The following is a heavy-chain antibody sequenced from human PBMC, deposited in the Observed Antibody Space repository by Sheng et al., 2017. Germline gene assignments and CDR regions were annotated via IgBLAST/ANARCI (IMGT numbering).Heavy chain of an antibody. CDR1: GYSISSTYY. CDR2: IHHSGST. V-gene: IGHV4-38-2*02. CDR3: ARDPKQFLKGDAFDI. D-gene: IGHD3-3*01. Sequence: QVQLQESGPGLVKPSETLSLTCAVSGYSISSTYYWGWIRQPAGKGLEWIGSIHHSGSTYYNPSLKSRVTISVDTSKNQFSLKVSSVTAADTAVYYCARDPKQFLKGDAFDIWGQGTMVTVSS. J-gene: IGHJ3*02.